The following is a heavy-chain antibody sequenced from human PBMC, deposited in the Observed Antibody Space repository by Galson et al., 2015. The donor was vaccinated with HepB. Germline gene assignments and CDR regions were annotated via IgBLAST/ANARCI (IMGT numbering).Heavy chain of an antibody. Sequence: SLRLSCAASGFSFNNYAMTWVRQAPGKGLEWVSAISGSGGSTYYADPVKGRFTISRDNSKNTLYLQMNSLRAEDTAVYYCATREPDYWGQGTLVTVSS. J-gene: IGHJ4*02. CDR3: ATREPDY. CDR1: GFSFNNYA. V-gene: IGHV3-23*01. D-gene: IGHD1-14*01. CDR2: ISGSGGST.